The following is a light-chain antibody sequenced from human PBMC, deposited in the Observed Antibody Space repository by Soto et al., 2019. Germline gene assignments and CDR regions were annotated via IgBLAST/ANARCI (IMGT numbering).Light chain of an antibody. J-gene: IGKJ1*01. CDR1: QSIRTY. CDR2: AAS. V-gene: IGKV1-39*01. Sequence: DIQMTQSPSSLSASVGDRVTITCRASQSIRTYLNWYQQKPGKAPKFLIYAASTLQSGVPSRFSGSGSGTDFTLTISSLQPEDFATYYCQQTYSNPRTFGQGNKVEIK. CDR3: QQTYSNPRT.